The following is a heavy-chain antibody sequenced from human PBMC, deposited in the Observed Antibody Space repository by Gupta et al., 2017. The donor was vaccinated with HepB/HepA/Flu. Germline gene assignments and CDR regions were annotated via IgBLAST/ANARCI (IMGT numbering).Heavy chain of an antibody. CDR1: GYTFTGYY. D-gene: IGHD3-22*01. CDR3: ARDLSTNTYYYDSSGYYDY. CDR2: INPNSGGT. J-gene: IGHJ4*02. Sequence: QVQLVQSGAEVKKPGASVKVSCKASGYTFTGYYMHWVRQAPGQGLEWMGWINPNSGGTNYAQKFQGRVTMTRDTSISTAYMELSRLRSDDTAVYYCARDLSTNTYYYDSSGYYDYWGQGTLVTVSS. V-gene: IGHV1-2*02.